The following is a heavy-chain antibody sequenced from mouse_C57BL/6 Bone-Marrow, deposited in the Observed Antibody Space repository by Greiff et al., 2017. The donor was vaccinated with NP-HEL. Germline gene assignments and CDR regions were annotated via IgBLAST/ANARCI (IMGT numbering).Heavy chain of an antibody. CDR2: IDPSDSYT. V-gene: IGHV1-69*01. CDR3: ARGDWYFDV. J-gene: IGHJ1*03. Sequence: QVQLQQPGAELVMPGASVKLSCKASGYTFTSYWMHWVKQRPGQGLEWIGEIDPSDSYTNYNQKFKGNSTLTVDKSSSTAYMQLSSLTSEDSAVYYCARGDWYFDVWGTGTTVTVSS. CDR1: GYTFTSYW.